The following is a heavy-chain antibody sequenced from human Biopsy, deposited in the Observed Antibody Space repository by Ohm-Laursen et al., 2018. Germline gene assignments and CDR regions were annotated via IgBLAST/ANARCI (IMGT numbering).Heavy chain of an antibody. CDR1: SYTFTDYN. CDR2: INCKTGAT. V-gene: IGHV1-2*02. J-gene: IGHJ4*02. Sequence: ASVKVSCKASSYTFTDYNIHWMRQAPGQGLEWLGYINCKTGATKYAQKFQGTVTMTRDTSISTAYLALGSLRSADTAIYYCARDPLNGHKHFDYWGQGSLVPVSS. D-gene: IGHD2-8*01. CDR3: ARDPLNGHKHFDY.